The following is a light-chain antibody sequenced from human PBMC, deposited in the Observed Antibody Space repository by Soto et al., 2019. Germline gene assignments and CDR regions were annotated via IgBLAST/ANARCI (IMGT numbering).Light chain of an antibody. CDR1: QGIISW. J-gene: IGKJ4*01. Sequence: DIQMTQSPSSVSASVGDRVTITCRASQGIISWLAWYQHHPGKAPKLLIYAATNLQSGVPSRFSGSGSGTDFTLTISSLQPEDFATYYCQPANSFPLTFGGGTKVEIK. CDR3: QPANSFPLT. V-gene: IGKV1-12*01. CDR2: AAT.